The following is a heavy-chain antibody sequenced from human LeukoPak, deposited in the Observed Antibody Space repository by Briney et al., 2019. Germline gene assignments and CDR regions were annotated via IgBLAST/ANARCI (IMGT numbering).Heavy chain of an antibody. J-gene: IGHJ4*02. D-gene: IGHD2/OR15-2a*01. Sequence: GASVKVSFKVSGYTLTELSMHWVRQAPGKGLEWMGGYNPEDGETIYAQKFQGRVTMTEDTSTDTVYMELSSLRSEDTAVYYCATDTYEYWGQGTQVTVSS. CDR3: ATDTYEY. CDR1: GYTLTELS. V-gene: IGHV1-24*01. CDR2: YNPEDGET.